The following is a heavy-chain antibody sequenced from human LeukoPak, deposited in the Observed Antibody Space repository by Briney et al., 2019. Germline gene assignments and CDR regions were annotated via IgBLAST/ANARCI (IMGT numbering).Heavy chain of an antibody. CDR1: GITFSDYC. CDR2: ISRGGSPI. V-gene: IGHV3-11*04. D-gene: IGHD1-14*01. CDR3: VITAGPPTDH. Sequence: GGSLTLSCTASGITFSDYCMNWIRQAPGKGLEWLSFISRGGSPIYYADSVKGRFTISRDNAKNSLYLQMNSLRVEDTAMNYCVITAGPPTDHWGQGALVTVSS. J-gene: IGHJ4*01.